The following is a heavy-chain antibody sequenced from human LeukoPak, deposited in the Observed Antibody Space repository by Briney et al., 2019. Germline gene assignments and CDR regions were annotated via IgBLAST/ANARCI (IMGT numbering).Heavy chain of an antibody. CDR3: AKSGDGYVSALFYI. CDR1: GFTFSSYA. Sequence: PGGSLRLSCAASGFTFSSYAMSWVRQAPGKGLEWVSAISGSGGSTYYAGSVKGRFTISRDNSNNTLYLQMNSLRAEDTDVYDCAKSGDGYVSALFYIWGQGKMVTVSS. J-gene: IGHJ3*02. D-gene: IGHD5-24*01. V-gene: IGHV3-23*01. CDR2: ISGSGGST.